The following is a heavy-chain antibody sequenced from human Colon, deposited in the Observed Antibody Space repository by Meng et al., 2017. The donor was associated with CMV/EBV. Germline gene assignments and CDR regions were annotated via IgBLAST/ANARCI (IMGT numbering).Heavy chain of an antibody. J-gene: IGHJ4*02. V-gene: IGHV3-48*04. D-gene: IGHD3-3*02. CDR3: AILAKPSFGY. CDR1: GFTFNTYG. CDR2: ISSSSSTI. Sequence: GEYLKISCAASGFTFNTYGMNWVRQAPGKGLEWVSYISSSSSTIYYADSVKGRFTISRDNAKNSLYLQMNSLRAEDTAVYYCAILAKPSFGYWGQGTLVTVSS.